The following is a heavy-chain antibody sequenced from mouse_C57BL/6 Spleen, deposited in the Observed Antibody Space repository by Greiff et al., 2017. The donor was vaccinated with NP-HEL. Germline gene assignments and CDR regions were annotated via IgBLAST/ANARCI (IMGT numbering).Heavy chain of an antibody. J-gene: IGHJ3*01. CDR1: GYTFTDYY. CDR2: INPNNGGT. V-gene: IGHV1-26*01. Sequence: VQLQQSGPELVKPGASVKISCKASGYTFTDYYMNWVKQSHGKSLEWIGDINPNNGGTSYNQKFKGKATLTVDKSSSTAYMELRSLTSEDSAVYYCARRGLRQGTWFAYWGQGTLVTVSA. CDR3: ARRGLRQGTWFAY. D-gene: IGHD2-4*01.